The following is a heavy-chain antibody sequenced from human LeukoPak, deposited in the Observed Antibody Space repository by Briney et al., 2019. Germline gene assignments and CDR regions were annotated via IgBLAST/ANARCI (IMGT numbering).Heavy chain of an antibody. J-gene: IGHJ4*02. Sequence: GGSLRLSCAASGFTFSSNWMHWVRQAPGKGLVWVSRINTDGSSTSYADSVKGRFTISRDNAKNTLYLQMNSLRAEDTAVYYCAREAYRTAMVNWGQGTLVTVSS. V-gene: IGHV3-74*01. CDR3: AREAYRTAMVN. D-gene: IGHD5-18*01. CDR2: INTDGSST. CDR1: GFTFSSNW.